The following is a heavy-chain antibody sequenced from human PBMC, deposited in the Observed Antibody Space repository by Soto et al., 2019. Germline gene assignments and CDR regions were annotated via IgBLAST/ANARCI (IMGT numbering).Heavy chain of an antibody. Sequence: SETLSLTCTVSGGSIRSYHWSWIRQPPGMGLEWIGYIYYSGTTKYSPSLQSRVTFSVDTSKNQFSLKLTSLTAADTAVYYCARVPGRGGMDVWGPGTTVTVS. CDR1: GGSIRSYH. J-gene: IGHJ6*02. CDR3: ARVPGRGGMDV. D-gene: IGHD3-10*01. CDR2: IYYSGTT. V-gene: IGHV4-59*01.